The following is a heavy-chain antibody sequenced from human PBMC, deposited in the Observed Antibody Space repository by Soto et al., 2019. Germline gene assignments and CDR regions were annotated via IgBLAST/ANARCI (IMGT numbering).Heavy chain of an antibody. D-gene: IGHD1-26*01. CDR1: GFNFGGYG. Sequence: QVQLVESGGGVVQPGRSLRLSCAASGFNFGGYGMNWVRQAPGKGLEWVAITRHDGSNTYYADSVRGRFTISRDNSKNTLYLQMNSQTVEDTAVYYSVRDGVGATTYFGYFDYWGQGTMITVSS. V-gene: IGHV3-33*01. J-gene: IGHJ4*02. CDR2: TRHDGSNT. CDR3: VRDGVGATTYFGYFDY.